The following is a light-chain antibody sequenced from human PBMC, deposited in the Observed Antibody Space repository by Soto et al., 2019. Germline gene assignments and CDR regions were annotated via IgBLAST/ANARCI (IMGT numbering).Light chain of an antibody. CDR3: QQTYSIPFT. CDR1: QSIISY. Sequence: DIQMTQSPSSLSASVGDRVTITCRASQSIISYLNWYQQKPGKAPKLLIYAASSLQGGVPSRFSGSGSGTDFTLTISSLQPEDFATYYCQQTYSIPFTFGGGTKVEIK. J-gene: IGKJ4*01. V-gene: IGKV1-39*01. CDR2: AAS.